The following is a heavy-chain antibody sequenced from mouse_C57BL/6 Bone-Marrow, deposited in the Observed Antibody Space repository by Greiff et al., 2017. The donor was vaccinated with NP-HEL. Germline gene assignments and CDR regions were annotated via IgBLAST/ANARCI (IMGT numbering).Heavy chain of an antibody. CDR2: INPNNGGT. D-gene: IGHD2-3*01. Sequence: EVKLVESGPELVKPGASVKISCKASGYTFTDYYMNWVKQSHGKSLEWIGDINPNNGGTSYNQKFKGKATLTVDKSSSTAYMELRSLTSEVSAVYYCANGGHYGGYYPGAMDYWGQGTSVTVSS. CDR1: GYTFTDYY. CDR3: ANGGHYGGYYPGAMDY. V-gene: IGHV1-26*01. J-gene: IGHJ4*01.